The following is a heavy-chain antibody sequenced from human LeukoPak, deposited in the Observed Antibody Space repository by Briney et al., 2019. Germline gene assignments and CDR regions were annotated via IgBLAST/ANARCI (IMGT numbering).Heavy chain of an antibody. J-gene: IGHJ5*02. CDR3: VRGRGSYGWFDP. CDR1: GFTSSSYW. V-gene: IGHV3-74*01. Sequence: GGSLRLSCSASGFTSSSYWMHWVRHVPGKGLVWVSRISGDGTARNYADSVKGRFTISRDDAKNTVDLQMNSLRGEDTAVYYCVRGRGSYGWFDPWGQGTLVTVSS. D-gene: IGHD3-10*01. CDR2: ISGDGTAR.